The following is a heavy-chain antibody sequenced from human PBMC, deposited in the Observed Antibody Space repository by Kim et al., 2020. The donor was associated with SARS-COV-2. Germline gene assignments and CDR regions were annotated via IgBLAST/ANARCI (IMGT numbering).Heavy chain of an antibody. Sequence: SETLSLTCAVYGGSFSGYYWSWIRQPPGKGLEWIGEINHSGSTNYNPSLKSRVTISVDTSKNQFSLKLSSVTAADTAVYYCARGRSGSPRNWYFDLWGRGTLVTLSS. J-gene: IGHJ2*01. CDR3: ARGRSGSPRNWYFDL. CDR1: GGSFSGYY. D-gene: IGHD1-26*01. V-gene: IGHV4-34*01. CDR2: INHSGST.